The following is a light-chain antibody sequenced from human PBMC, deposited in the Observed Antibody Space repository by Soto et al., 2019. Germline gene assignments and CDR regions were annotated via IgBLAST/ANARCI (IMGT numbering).Light chain of an antibody. V-gene: IGKV3-11*01. CDR1: QSVSIY. CDR3: QKYNSALPFT. CDR2: DAS. J-gene: IGKJ3*01. Sequence: EIVLTQSPGTLSLSPGDRATLSCRASQSVSIYLAWYQQKPGQAPRLLIYDASNRVTGIPARFSGSGSGTDFTLTISSLQPEDVATYYCQKYNSALPFTFGPGTKVDIK.